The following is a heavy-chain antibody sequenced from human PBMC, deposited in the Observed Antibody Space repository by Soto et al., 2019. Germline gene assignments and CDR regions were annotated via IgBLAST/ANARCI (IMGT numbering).Heavy chain of an antibody. CDR1: GFTFSTYA. CDR3: ARAHTLGRFLFPHYYFDY. D-gene: IGHD3-3*01. V-gene: IGHV3-11*01. CDR2: ISSSGSTI. J-gene: IGHJ4*02. Sequence: GGSLRLSCAASGFTFSTYAMSWVRPAPGKGLEWVSYISSSGSTIYYADSVKGRFTISRDTAKNSLYLQMTSLRAEDTAVYYCARAHTLGRFLFPHYYFDYWGQGTLVTVSS.